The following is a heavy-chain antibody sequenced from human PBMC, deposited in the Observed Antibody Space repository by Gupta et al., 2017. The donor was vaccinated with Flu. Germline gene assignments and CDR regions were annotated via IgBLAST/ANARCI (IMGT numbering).Heavy chain of an antibody. CDR1: GGSTGSSSYY. D-gene: IGHD5-18*01. V-gene: IGHV4-39*01. J-gene: IGHJ4*02. CDR3: VRLYSYGSQIDF. CDR2: IHDTGST. Sequence: QVQLQESGPGLVKPSETLSLTCPVSGGSTGSSSYYWGWIRPPPGKGLEWIGTIHDTGSTYYNPSLKSRVTISVDTSKNQFSLTLTSVTAADTAVDDGVRLYSYGSQIDFWGQGTLGTVSS.